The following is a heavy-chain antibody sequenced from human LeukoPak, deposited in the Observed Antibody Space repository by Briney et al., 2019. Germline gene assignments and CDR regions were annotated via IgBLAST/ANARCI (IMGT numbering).Heavy chain of an antibody. CDR1: GGSISSSNW. CDR2: IYHSGST. D-gene: IGHD6-19*01. J-gene: IGHJ4*02. CDR3: ARQGDSGWYYFDY. Sequence: SGTLSLTCAVSGGSISSSNWWSWVRQPPGKGLEWIGEIYHSGSTNYNPSHKSRVTISVDKSKNQFSLKLTSVTAADTAAYYCARQGDSGWYYFDYWGQGTLVTVSS. V-gene: IGHV4-4*02.